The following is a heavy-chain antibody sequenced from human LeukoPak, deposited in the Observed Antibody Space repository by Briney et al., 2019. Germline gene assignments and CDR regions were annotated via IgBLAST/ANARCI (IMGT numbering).Heavy chain of an antibody. V-gene: IGHV1-18*01. D-gene: IGHD3-3*01. CDR1: GYTFTSYG. Sequence: GASVNVSCKASGYTFTSYGISWVRQAPGQGLEWMGWISAYNGNTNYAQKLQGRVTMTTDTSTSTAYMELRSLRSDDTAVYYCARVTSYDFWRGYYSTSYYYYVRDVWGQGTTVPVSS. CDR3: ARVTSYDFWRGYYSTSYYYYVRDV. CDR2: ISAYNGNT. J-gene: IGHJ6*02.